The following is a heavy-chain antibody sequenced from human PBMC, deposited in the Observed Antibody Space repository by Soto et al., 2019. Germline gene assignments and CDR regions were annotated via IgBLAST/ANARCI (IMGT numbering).Heavy chain of an antibody. J-gene: IGHJ3*02. V-gene: IGHV1-69*04. CDR3: ARDVVDIVVVPAAQNDAFDI. CDR2: IIPILGIA. D-gene: IGHD2-2*03. CDR1: GGTLSSYT. Sequence: ASVKVSCKASGGTLSSYTISWVRQAPGQGLEWMGRIIPILGIANYAQKFQGRVTITADKSTSTAYMELSSLRSEDTAVYYCARDVVDIVVVPAAQNDAFDIWGHGTMVTVSS.